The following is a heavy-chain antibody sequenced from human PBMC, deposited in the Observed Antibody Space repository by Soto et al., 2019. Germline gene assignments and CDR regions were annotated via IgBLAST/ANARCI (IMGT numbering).Heavy chain of an antibody. J-gene: IGHJ4*02. D-gene: IGHD2-2*01. CDR3: ARDLWELYCSSTSCPGYFDY. CDR2: ISSSSSYI. Sequence: GGSLRLSCAASGFTFSSHSMNWVRQAPGKGLEWVSSISSSSSYIYYADSVKGRFTISRDNAKNSLYLQMNSLRAEDTAVYYCARDLWELYCSSTSCPGYFDYWGQGTLVTVSS. V-gene: IGHV3-21*01. CDR1: GFTFSSHS.